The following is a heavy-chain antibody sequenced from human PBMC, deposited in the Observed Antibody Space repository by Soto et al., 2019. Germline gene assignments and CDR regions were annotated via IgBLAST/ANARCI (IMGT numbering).Heavy chain of an antibody. V-gene: IGHV3-53*01. CDR1: GFTVSSSY. CDR2: LYTGTDT. D-gene: IGHD1-26*01. J-gene: IGHJ4*02. Sequence: HPGGSLRLSCAASGFTVSSSYLTWVRQAPGKGLEWVAILYTGTDTVYADSVKGRFTISRDSSKNTLYLQMHSLRAEDTAMYFCARSRYTGTYPGRFLDYWGQGSLVTVSS. CDR3: ARSRYTGTYPGRFLDY.